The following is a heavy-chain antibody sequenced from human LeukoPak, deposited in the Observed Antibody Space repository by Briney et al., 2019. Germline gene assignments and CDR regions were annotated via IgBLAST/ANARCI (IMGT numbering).Heavy chain of an antibody. CDR2: IYYSGST. D-gene: IGHD2-21*01. J-gene: IGHJ5*02. CDR1: GGSISSYY. Sequence: SETLSLTCTVSGGSISSYYWSWIRQPPGKGLEWIAYIYYSGSTNYNPSLKSRVTISVDTSKNQFSLKLSSVTAADTAVYYCARVLLIRGWFDPWGQGTLVTVSS. CDR3: ARVLLIRGWFDP. V-gene: IGHV4-59*01.